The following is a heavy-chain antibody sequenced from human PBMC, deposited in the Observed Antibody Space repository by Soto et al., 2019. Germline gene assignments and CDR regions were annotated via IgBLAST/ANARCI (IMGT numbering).Heavy chain of an antibody. V-gene: IGHV1-8*01. J-gene: IGHJ3*01. CDR2: MIPNSDDT. CDR1: GYPFTSYD. Sequence: QGRLVQSGADVKKPWAAVNVSCNASGYPFTSYDVHWVRHAPGQGREWVGWMIPNSDDTGYAQKFQGRDTMTKNTSISTAYMELSGLTSEDTSVYYCARGLAVARDAFDFWGQGTMVTVSS. D-gene: IGHD6-19*01. CDR3: ARGLAVARDAFDF.